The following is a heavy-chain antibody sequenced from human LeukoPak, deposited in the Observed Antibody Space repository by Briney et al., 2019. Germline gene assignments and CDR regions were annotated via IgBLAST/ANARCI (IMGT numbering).Heavy chain of an antibody. J-gene: IGHJ4*02. Sequence: SETLSLTCGVSGGSISGTNWWSWVRQPPGQGLEGTGEISLAGQTNYNPSLNGRVPMSLDKSSNQLSLHLTSVTAADTATYFCSRESGPFCPFGYWGQGTLVVVYS. D-gene: IGHD1-26*01. CDR1: GGSISGTNW. CDR2: ISLAGQT. CDR3: SRESGPFCPFGY. V-gene: IGHV4/OR15-8*02.